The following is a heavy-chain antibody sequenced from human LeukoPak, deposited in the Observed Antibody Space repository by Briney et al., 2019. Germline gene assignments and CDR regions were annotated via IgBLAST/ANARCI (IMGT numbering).Heavy chain of an antibody. V-gene: IGHV1-69*01. CDR2: IIPIFGTA. J-gene: IGHJ6*02. CDR3: ASHLRPAATQFYYYYYGMDV. CDR1: GGTFSSYA. D-gene: IGHD2-2*01. Sequence: ASVKVSCKASGGTFSSYAISWVRQAPGQGLEWMGGIIPIFGTANYAQKFQGRVTITADESTSTAYMELSSLRSEDTAVYYCASHLRPAATQFYYYYYGMDVWGQGTTVTVSS.